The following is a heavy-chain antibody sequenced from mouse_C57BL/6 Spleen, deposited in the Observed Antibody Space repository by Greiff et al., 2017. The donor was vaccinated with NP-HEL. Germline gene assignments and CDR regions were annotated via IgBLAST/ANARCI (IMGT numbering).Heavy chain of an antibody. V-gene: IGHV1-82*01. J-gene: IGHJ2*01. Sequence: QVQLQQSGPELVKPGASVKISCKASGYAFSSSWMNWVKQRPGKGLEWIGRIYPGDGDTNYNGKFKGKATLTADKSSSTAYMQLSSLTSEDSAVYFCARGSSNYDYFDYWGQGTTLTVSS. CDR1: GYAFSSSW. CDR2: IYPGDGDT. D-gene: IGHD2-5*01. CDR3: ARGSSNYDYFDY.